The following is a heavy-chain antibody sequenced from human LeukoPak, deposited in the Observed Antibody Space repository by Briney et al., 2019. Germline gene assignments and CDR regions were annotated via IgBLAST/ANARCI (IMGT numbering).Heavy chain of an antibody. D-gene: IGHD1-26*01. Sequence: GGALRLSCAGSGFTFSSDGMNWVRHAPGKGLEWISYIKSTGDITYYADSVKGRFTVSRDNAKNSLYLQMNSLRAEDTAVYYCAREGLSGSYLEYWGQGTLVTVSS. CDR1: GFTFSSDG. CDR3: AREGLSGSYLEY. V-gene: IGHV3-48*01. J-gene: IGHJ4*02. CDR2: IKSTGDIT.